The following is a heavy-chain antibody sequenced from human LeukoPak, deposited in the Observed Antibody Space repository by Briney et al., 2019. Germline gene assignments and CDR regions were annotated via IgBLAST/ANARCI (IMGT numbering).Heavy chain of an antibody. V-gene: IGHV2-70*04. D-gene: IGHD2-15*01. CDR2: IDWDDDK. Sequence: SGPTLVNPTQTLTLTCTFSGFSLNTTGMRVSWIRQPPGKALEWLARIDWDDDKFYSTSLKTRLTISKDTSRNQVVLTMTNMDPVDTATYYCARSLLGYCSGGSCYFDYWGQGTLVTVSS. J-gene: IGHJ4*02. CDR3: ARSLLGYCSGGSCYFDY. CDR1: GFSLNTTGMR.